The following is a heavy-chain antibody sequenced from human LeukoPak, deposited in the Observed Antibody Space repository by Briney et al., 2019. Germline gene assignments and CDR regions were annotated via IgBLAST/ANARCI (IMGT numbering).Heavy chain of an antibody. CDR2: IIPILGIA. CDR1: GGTFSSYA. V-gene: IGHV1-69*04. CDR3: APMANYGDYVRFDY. J-gene: IGHJ4*02. D-gene: IGHD4-17*01. Sequence: GSSVTVSCKASGGTFSSYAISWVRQAPAQGLEWMGRIIPILGIANYAQKFQGRVTITADKSTSTAYMELSSLRSEDTAVYYCAPMANYGDYVRFDYWGQGTLVTVSS.